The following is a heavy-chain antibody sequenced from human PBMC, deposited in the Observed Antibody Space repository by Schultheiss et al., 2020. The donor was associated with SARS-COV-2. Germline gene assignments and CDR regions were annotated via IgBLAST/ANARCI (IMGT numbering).Heavy chain of an antibody. J-gene: IGHJ6*02. CDR1: GFTFSSYS. V-gene: IGHV3-13*05. D-gene: IGHD2-15*01. CDR2: IGTAGDP. CDR3: ACSVRRYYGMDV. Sequence: GGSLRLSCAASGFTFSSYSMNWVRQAPGKGLVWVSAIGTAGDPYYPGSVKGRFTISRENAKNSLYLQMNSLRAEDTAVYYCACSVRRYYGMDVWGQGTTVTVSS.